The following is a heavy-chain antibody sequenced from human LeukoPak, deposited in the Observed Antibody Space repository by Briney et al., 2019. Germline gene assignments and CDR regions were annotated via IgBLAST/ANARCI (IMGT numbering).Heavy chain of an antibody. CDR3: ARISYYGDYFDY. CDR2: INPDSGGT. CDR1: GYIFTAYY. J-gene: IGHJ4*02. V-gene: IGHV1-2*06. D-gene: IGHD4-17*01. Sequence: ASVKVSCKASGYIFTAYYMHWVRQAAGQGLEGMGRINPDSGGTNYAQKFQGRVTMTRDTSISTAYMELTSLKSDDTAVYYCARISYYGDYFDYWGQGTLVTVSS.